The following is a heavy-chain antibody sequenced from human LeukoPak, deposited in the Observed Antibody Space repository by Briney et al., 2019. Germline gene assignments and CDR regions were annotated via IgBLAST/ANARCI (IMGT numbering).Heavy chain of an antibody. V-gene: IGHV3-23*01. CDR3: ATLTWSGKSGS. CDR2: ISVDGHP. Sequence: GGSLRLPCSAFGFLFDGYDLSWVRQAPGKGPKWVSGISVDGHPFYADSVKGRLPISRDKSKNTLYLQMISLAAEDMSLYYCATLTWSGKSGSWGQGTLVTVSS. D-gene: IGHD2-8*02. CDR1: GFLFDGYD. J-gene: IGHJ5*02.